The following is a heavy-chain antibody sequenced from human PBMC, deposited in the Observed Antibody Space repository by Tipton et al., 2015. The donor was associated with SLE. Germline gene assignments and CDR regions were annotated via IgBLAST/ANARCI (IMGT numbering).Heavy chain of an antibody. Sequence: TLSLTCTVSNGSINSYYWSWIRQPPGKGLEYIGYIYYDGSTNYNPSLKSRVTISVDTSKNKFSLKLNSMTAADTAVYYCARLLVAAGTTWFDPWGQGTLVTVSS. CDR3: ARLLVAAGTTWFDP. CDR1: NGSINSYY. V-gene: IGHV4-59*01. CDR2: IYYDGST. D-gene: IGHD6-13*01. J-gene: IGHJ5*02.